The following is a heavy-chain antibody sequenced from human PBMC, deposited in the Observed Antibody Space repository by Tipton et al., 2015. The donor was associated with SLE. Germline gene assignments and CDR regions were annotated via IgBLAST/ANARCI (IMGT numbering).Heavy chain of an antibody. CDR1: GFTFSSYL. CDR3: ARKTTGTTWFDP. Sequence: SLRLSCAASGFTFSSYLMDWVRQPPGKGLVWVSRINLDGSTTRYADSVKGRFTISRDNAKNSLYLHMNSLRAEDTAVYYCARKTTGTTWFDPWGQGTLVTVSS. CDR2: INLDGSTT. J-gene: IGHJ5*02. V-gene: IGHV3-74*01. D-gene: IGHD1-7*01.